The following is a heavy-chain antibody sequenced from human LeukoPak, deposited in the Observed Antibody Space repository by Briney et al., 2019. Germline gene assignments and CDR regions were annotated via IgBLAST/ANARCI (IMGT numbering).Heavy chain of an antibody. J-gene: IGHJ4*02. CDR1: GYNFDRYG. CDR2: ISTYNGNT. CDR3: ARDPMPRYYYGSGSYTFLDY. Sequence: ASVKVSCKGSGYNFDRYGVNWVRQAPGQGLEWVGWISTYNGNTFYAQKFEGRVSMTTDTSTNTVYMDLRSLRSDDTAVYYCARDPMPRYYYGSGSYTFLDYWGQGTLVTVSS. V-gene: IGHV1-18*04. D-gene: IGHD3-10*01.